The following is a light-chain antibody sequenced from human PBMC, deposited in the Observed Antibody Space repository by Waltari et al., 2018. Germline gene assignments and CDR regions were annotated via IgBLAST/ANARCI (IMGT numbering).Light chain of an antibody. CDR3: QQSYSTPLT. CDR1: QSISSY. CDR2: AAS. Sequence: DIQMTQSPSSLSASVGDRVNFTCRASQSISSYVNWYQQKPGKAPKLLIYAASSLQSGVPSRFSGSGSGTDFTLTISSLQPEDFATYYCQQSYSTPLTFGGGTKVEIK. J-gene: IGKJ4*01. V-gene: IGKV1-39*01.